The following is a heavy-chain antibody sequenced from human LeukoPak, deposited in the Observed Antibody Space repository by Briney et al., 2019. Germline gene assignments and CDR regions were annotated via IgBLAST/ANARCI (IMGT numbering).Heavy chain of an antibody. CDR2: ISTSSTYT. CDR1: GFTFSDYY. CDR3: ARAQVVPAATYYYCYGMDV. V-gene: IGHV3-11*06. J-gene: IGHJ6*04. Sequence: PGGSPRLSCAASGFTFSDYYMNWIRLAPGKGLEWVSSISTSSTYTNYADSVRGRFTNSRDNANNSLYLQMNSLRAEDTAVYYCARAQVVPAATYYYCYGMDVWGKGTTVTVSS. D-gene: IGHD2-2*01.